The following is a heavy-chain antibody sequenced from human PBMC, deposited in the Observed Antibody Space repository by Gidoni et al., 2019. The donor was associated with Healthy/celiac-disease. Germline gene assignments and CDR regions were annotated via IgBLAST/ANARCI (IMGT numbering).Heavy chain of an antibody. D-gene: IGHD6-19*01. CDR1: GFTFSSYA. CDR2: ISGSGGST. CDR3: AKDRTPGGRQWRPRLEY. V-gene: IGHV3-23*01. J-gene: IGHJ4*02. Sequence: EVQLLESGGGLVQPGGSLRLSCAASGFTFSSYAMSWVRQAPGKGLEWVSAISGSGGSTYYADSVKGRFTISRDNSKNTLYLQMNSLRAEDTAVYYCAKDRTPGGRQWRPRLEYWGQGTLVTVSS.